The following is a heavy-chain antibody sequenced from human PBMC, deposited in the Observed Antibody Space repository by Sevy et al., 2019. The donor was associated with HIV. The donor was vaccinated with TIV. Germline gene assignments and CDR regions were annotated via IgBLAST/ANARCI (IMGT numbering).Heavy chain of an antibody. CDR3: ARGSYSCSWYYFDY. V-gene: IGHV4-59*01. D-gene: IGHD6-13*01. J-gene: IGHJ4*02. CDR2: IYYSGST. Sequence: SETLSLTCTVSGGSISSYYWSWIRQPPGKGLEWIGYIYYSGSTNYNPSLKSRVTISLDTSKNQFSLMLSSVTAADTALYYYARGSYSCSWYYFDYWGQGTLVTVSS. CDR1: GGSISSYY.